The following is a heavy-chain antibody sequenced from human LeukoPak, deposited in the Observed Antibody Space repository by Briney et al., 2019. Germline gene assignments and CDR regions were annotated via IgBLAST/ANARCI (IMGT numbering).Heavy chain of an antibody. J-gene: IGHJ4*02. CDR3: AKDLTSYDYGDYGGSDY. D-gene: IGHD4-17*01. CDR1: GFTFTSYA. Sequence: GGSLRLSCAASGFTFTSYAMSWVRQAPGKGLEWVSAISGSARSTFYADSVKSRFTISRDNSKDMVYLHMNSLRAEDTAIYYCAKDLTSYDYGDYGGSDYWGQGTLVTVSS. CDR2: ISGSARST. V-gene: IGHV3-23*01.